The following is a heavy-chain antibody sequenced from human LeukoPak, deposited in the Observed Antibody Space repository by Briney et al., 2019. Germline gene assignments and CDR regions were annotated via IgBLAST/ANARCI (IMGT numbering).Heavy chain of an antibody. CDR1: GGSISSSSYY. J-gene: IGHJ4*02. D-gene: IGHD3-3*01. CDR3: ASQYDFWSGYYSDPGDY. V-gene: IGHV4-39*01. CDR2: IYYSGST. Sequence: SETLSLTCTVSGGSISSSSYYWGWIRQPPGKGLEWIGSIYYSGSTYYNPSLKSRVTISVDTSKNQFSLKLSSVTAVDTAVYYCASQYDFWSGYYSDPGDYWGQGTLVTVSS.